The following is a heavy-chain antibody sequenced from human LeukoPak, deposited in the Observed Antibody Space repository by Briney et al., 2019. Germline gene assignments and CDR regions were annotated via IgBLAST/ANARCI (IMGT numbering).Heavy chain of an antibody. CDR3: ARDTNYDSSGDAIFDY. V-gene: IGHV4-38-2*02. D-gene: IGHD3-22*01. Sequence: SETLSLTCAVSGYSISSGYFWGWIRQPPGKGLEWIGTIYHSGSTYYNSSLKSRVTISVDTSKNQFSLMLSSVTAADTAVYYCARDTNYDSSGDAIFDYWGQGTLVTVSS. CDR2: IYHSGST. J-gene: IGHJ4*02. CDR1: GYSISSGYF.